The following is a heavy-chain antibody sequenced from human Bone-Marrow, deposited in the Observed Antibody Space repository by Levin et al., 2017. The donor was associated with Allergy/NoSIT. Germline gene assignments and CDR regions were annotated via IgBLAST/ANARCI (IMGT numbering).Heavy chain of an antibody. CDR2: ISYDGSNK. V-gene: IGHV3-30*18. J-gene: IGHJ4*02. D-gene: IGHD4-17*01. CDR1: GFTFSSYG. CDR3: AKGRPVTTLGRLDY. Sequence: PGGSLRLSCAASGFTFSSYGMHWVRQAPGKGLEWVAVISYDGSNKYYADSVKGRFTISRDNSKNTLYLQMNSLRAEDTAVYYCAKGRPVTTLGRLDYWGQGTLVTVSS.